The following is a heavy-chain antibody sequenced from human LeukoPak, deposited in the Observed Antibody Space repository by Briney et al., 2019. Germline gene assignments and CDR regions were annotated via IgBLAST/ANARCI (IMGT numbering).Heavy chain of an antibody. Sequence: PSQTLSLTCTVSGGSISSGDYYWSWIRQPPGKGLEWIGYIYYSGGTYYNPSLKSRVTISVDTSKNQFSLKLSSVTAADTAVYYCARGGVVVVAATTANWFDPWGQGTLVTVSS. V-gene: IGHV4-30-4*01. CDR1: GGSISSGDYY. J-gene: IGHJ5*02. CDR2: IYYSGGT. CDR3: ARGGVVVVAATTANWFDP. D-gene: IGHD2-15*01.